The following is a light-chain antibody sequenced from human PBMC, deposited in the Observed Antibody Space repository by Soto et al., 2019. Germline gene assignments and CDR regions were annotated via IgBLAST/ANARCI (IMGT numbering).Light chain of an antibody. V-gene: IGLV2-14*01. CDR1: SSDVGTYNY. Sequence: QSALTQPASVSGSPGQSITISCTGTSSDVGTYNYVSWYQQHPGKAPKLMIYGVSNRPSGIPNRFSGSKFGNTASLTISGLQAEDEADYYCNSYTTTSTVVFGGGTKVTVL. CDR2: GVS. CDR3: NSYTTTSTVV. J-gene: IGLJ3*02.